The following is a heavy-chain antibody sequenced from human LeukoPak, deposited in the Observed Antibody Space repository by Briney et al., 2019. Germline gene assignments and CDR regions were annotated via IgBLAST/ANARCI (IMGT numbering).Heavy chain of an antibody. CDR2: IYYSGST. J-gene: IGHJ4*02. Sequence: SETLSLTCTVSGGSISSSSYYWGWIHQPPGKGLEWIGSIYYSGSTYYNPSLKSRVTISVDTSKNQFSLKLSSVTAADTAVYYCARLRANCSGGSCYPYYFDYWGQGTLVTVSS. CDR1: GGSISSSSYY. D-gene: IGHD2-15*01. CDR3: ARLRANCSGGSCYPYYFDY. V-gene: IGHV4-39*01.